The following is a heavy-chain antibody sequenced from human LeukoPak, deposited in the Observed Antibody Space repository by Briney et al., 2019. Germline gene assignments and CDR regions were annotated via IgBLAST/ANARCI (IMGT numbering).Heavy chain of an antibody. J-gene: IGHJ1*01. V-gene: IGHV3-53*01. CDR3: ARTDETAPAEDFQH. Sequence: GGSLRLSCAASGFSVSSNYMSWVRQAPRKGLEWVSVIYSGGSTYYADSVKGRFTISRDNSKNTLYLQMKSLRAEGTAVYYCARTDETAPAEDFQHWGQGTLVTVSS. D-gene: IGHD2-21*02. CDR2: IYSGGST. CDR1: GFSVSSNY.